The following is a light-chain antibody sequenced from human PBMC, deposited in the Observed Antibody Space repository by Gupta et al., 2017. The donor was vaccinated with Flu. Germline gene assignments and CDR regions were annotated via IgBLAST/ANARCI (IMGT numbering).Light chain of an antibody. V-gene: IGLV2-23*02. CDR2: KVS. J-gene: IGLJ1*01. Sequence: TNAEIGNHILVACDQQHPGKAPQLVISKVSGRSGVVSDLFSASKSINTAPPTISGLQAEDDADYYCCSDAGSITFVFGTGTKVTVL. CDR1: NAEIGNHIL. CDR3: CSDAGSITFV.